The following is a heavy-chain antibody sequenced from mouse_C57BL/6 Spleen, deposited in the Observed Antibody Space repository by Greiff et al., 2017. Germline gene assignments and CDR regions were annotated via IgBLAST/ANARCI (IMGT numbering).Heavy chain of an antibody. V-gene: IGHV1-64*01. D-gene: IGHD1-1*01. J-gene: IGHJ2*01. CDR3: SSPVVAIDY. CDR2: IHPNSGRT. Sequence: VQLQQPGAELVKPGASVKLSCKASGYTFTSYWMHWVKQSPGQGLEWIGMIHPNSGRTNYNEKFKSKATLTVDKSSSTAYMQLSSLPSEDSSGYYCSSPVVAIDYWGQGTTLTVSS. CDR1: GYTFTSYW.